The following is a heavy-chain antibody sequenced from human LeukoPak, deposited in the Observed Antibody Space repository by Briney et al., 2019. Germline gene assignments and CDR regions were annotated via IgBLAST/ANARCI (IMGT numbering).Heavy chain of an antibody. Sequence: ASVKVSCKASGYTFTNYGISWVQQAPGQGLEWMGWINTYNGNTNYAQKFQGRVTMTTDTSTSTAYMELRSLRSDDAAVYYCARNSPRDVAGRQFLPGVLSLLSQCDNCFDPWGQGTLVSVSS. CDR1: GYTFTNYG. D-gene: IGHD7-27*01. CDR3: ARNSPRDVAGRQFLPGVLSLLSQCDNCFDP. CDR2: INTYNGNT. V-gene: IGHV1-18*04. J-gene: IGHJ5*02.